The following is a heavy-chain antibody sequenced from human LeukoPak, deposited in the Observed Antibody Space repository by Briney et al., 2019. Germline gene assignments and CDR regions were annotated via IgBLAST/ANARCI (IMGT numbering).Heavy chain of an antibody. CDR3: ASARDYYDSSGNTQYYMDV. V-gene: IGHV4-4*07. Sequence: SETLSLTCTVSGGSISSYYWSWIRQPAGKGLEWIGRIYTSGSTNYNPSLESRVTISVDKSKNQFSLKLSSVTAADTAVYYCASARDYYDSSGNTQYYMDVWGKGTTVTVSS. D-gene: IGHD3-22*01. CDR2: IYTSGST. J-gene: IGHJ6*03. CDR1: GGSISSYY.